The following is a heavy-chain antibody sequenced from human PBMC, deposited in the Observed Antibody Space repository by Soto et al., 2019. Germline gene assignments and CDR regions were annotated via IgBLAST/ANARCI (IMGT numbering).Heavy chain of an antibody. CDR1: GGSISYEYYH. J-gene: IGHJ6*02. Sequence: QVQLQQSGPGLVKPSQTLSLTCTVSGGSISYEYYHWTWIRQSPGKGLEWIGYIHYSGSIIYNPSCKSRVTTSVDTSKNQFSLQLSSVTAADTAVYFCAREDDGGDRDYYGLDVWGQGTTVTVAS. D-gene: IGHD2-21*02. CDR3: AREDDGGDRDYYGLDV. V-gene: IGHV4-30-4*08. CDR2: IHYSGSI.